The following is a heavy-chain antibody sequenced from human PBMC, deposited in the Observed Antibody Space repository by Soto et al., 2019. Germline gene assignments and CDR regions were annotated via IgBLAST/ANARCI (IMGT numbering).Heavy chain of an antibody. V-gene: IGHV3-23*01. CDR1: VFTFRIYA. Sequence: PRGSLLVSCASSVFTFRIYAMGWVRQGPGKGLEWVAVVSIGGSTHYADSVRGRFTISRDNSKNTLSLQMNSLTAEDTAVYFCAKRRGAGGHFDYWGQGALVTVS. D-gene: IGHD2-15*01. CDR2: VSIGGST. CDR3: AKRRGAGGHFDY. J-gene: IGHJ4*02.